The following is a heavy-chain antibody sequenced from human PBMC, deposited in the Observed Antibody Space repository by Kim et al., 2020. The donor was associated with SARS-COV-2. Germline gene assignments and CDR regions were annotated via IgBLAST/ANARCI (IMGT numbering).Heavy chain of an antibody. Sequence: SVKVSCKASGGTFSSYAISWVRQAPGQGLEWMGGIIPIFGTANYAQKFQGRVTIAADESTSTAYMELSSLRSEDTAVYYCAREYSSSSGKIGYYYGMDVWGQGTTVTVSS. D-gene: IGHD6-6*01. J-gene: IGHJ6*02. CDR3: AREYSSSSGKIGYYYGMDV. V-gene: IGHV1-69*13. CDR2: IIPIFGTA. CDR1: GGTFSSYA.